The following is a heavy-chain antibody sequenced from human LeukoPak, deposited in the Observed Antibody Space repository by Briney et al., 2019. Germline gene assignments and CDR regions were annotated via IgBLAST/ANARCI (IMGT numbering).Heavy chain of an antibody. CDR3: ARDYGDYLRYFDY. Sequence: GGSLRLSCAASGFPFSAYAMHWVRQAPGKRLEWVSIISYDGSIKYYADSLTGRFTISRDNSKNTLYLQMDSLRPDDTAVYYCARDYGDYLRYFDYWGQGTLVTVSS. J-gene: IGHJ4*02. V-gene: IGHV3-30*04. D-gene: IGHD4-17*01. CDR2: ISYDGSIK. CDR1: GFPFSAYA.